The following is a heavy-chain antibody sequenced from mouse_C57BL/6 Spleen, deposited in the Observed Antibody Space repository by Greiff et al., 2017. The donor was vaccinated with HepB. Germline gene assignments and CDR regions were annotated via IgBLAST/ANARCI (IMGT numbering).Heavy chain of an antibody. Sequence: EVQLQQSGPELVKPGASVKISCKASGYTFTDYYMNWVKQSHGKSLEWIGDINPNNGGTSYNQKFKGKATLTVDKSSSTAYMELRRLTSEDSAVDYCARKGAYGSSPFDYWGQGTTLTVSS. CDR2: INPNNGGT. D-gene: IGHD1-1*01. J-gene: IGHJ2*01. V-gene: IGHV1-26*01. CDR1: GYTFTDYY. CDR3: ARKGAYGSSPFDY.